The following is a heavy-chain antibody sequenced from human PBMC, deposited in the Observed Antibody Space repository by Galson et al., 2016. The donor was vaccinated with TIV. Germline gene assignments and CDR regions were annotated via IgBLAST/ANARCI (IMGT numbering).Heavy chain of an antibody. Sequence: SLRLSCAASGFTFNSYPMHWVRQAPGKGLEWVAYISFDGSEKYYADAVKGRFAISRDKSKSTLFLQMNSLRTDDTALYYCARVYADYYFDYWGQGILVTASS. D-gene: IGHD5/OR15-5a*01. CDR2: ISFDGSEK. J-gene: IGHJ4*02. V-gene: IGHV3-30*09. CDR3: ARVYADYYFDY. CDR1: GFTFNSYP.